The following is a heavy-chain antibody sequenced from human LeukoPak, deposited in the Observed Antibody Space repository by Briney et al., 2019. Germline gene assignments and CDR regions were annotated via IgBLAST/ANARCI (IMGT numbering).Heavy chain of an antibody. J-gene: IGHJ4*02. V-gene: IGHV3-21*01. CDR1: GFTFSSYS. CDR2: ISSSRSYI. D-gene: IGHD3-22*01. CDR3: AREGDLYYYDSSGYYSFDY. Sequence: PGGSLRLSCAASGFTFSSYSMNWVRQAPGKGLEWVSSISSSRSYIYYAVSEKGRFTISRDNAKNSLYLQMNSLRAEDTAVYYCAREGDLYYYDSSGYYSFDYWGQGTLVTVSS.